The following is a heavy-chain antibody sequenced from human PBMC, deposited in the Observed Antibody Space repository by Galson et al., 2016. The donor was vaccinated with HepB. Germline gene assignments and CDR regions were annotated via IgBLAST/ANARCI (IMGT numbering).Heavy chain of an antibody. V-gene: IGHV1-3*01. CDR2: INVDSGNT. CDR1: GYNFAIYP. D-gene: IGHD3-16*02. J-gene: IGHJ5*02. Sequence: SVKVSCKASGYNFAIYPMHWVRQAPGQRLEWMGWINVDSGNTTYSQNLQGRVTFTRDTSATTVYMEVTSLTSEDTAVYYCARSNRWSFDPWGQGTLVAVSS. CDR3: ARSNRWSFDP.